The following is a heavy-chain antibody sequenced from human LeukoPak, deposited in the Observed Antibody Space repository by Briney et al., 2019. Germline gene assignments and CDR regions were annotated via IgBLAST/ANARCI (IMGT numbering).Heavy chain of an antibody. V-gene: IGHV1-69*01. CDR2: IIPIFGTA. CDR3: ARPSSYYYGMDV. J-gene: IGHJ6*02. CDR1: GGTFSSYA. Sequence: SVKVSCKASGGTFSSYAISWVRQAPGQGLEWMGGIIPIFGTANYAQKFQGRVTITADESTSTAYMELSSLRSEDTAVYYCARPSSYYYGMDVWGQGTTVTVSS.